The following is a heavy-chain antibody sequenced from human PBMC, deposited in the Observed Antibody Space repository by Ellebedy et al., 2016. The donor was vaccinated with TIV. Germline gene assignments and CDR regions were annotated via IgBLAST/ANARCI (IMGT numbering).Heavy chain of an antibody. V-gene: IGHV4-31*03. CDR3: ARGKFAAAGIDY. D-gene: IGHD6-13*01. CDR2: IYYSGST. J-gene: IGHJ4*02. Sequence: LRLSCTVSGGSISSGGYYWSWIRQHPGKGLEWIGYIYYSGSTYYNPSLKSRVNVSVDTSKNQFSLKLSSVTAADTAVYYCARGKFAAAGIDYWGQGTLVTVSS. CDR1: GGSISSGGYY.